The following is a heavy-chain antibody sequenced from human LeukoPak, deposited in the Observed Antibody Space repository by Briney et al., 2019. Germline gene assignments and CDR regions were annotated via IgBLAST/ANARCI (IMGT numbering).Heavy chain of an antibody. CDR3: ARESPGDSYDY. CDR2: IKPNSGGT. V-gene: IGHV1-2*02. CDR1: GYTFTGYY. D-gene: IGHD3-22*01. J-gene: IGHJ4*02. Sequence: ASVKVSCXASGYTFTGYYMHWVRQAPGQGLEWMGWIKPNSGGTNYAQKFQGRVTMTRDTSISTAYMELSRLRSDDTAVYYCARESPGDSYDYWGQGTLVTVSS.